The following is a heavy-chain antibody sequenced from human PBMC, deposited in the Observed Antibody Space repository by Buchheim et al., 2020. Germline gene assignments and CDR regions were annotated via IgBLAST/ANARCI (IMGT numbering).Heavy chain of an antibody. J-gene: IGHJ6*02. CDR2: INPSGGAT. CDR3: ARAGSSSDYYYYGMDV. V-gene: IGHV1-46*01. D-gene: IGHD6-13*01. Sequence: QVQLVQSGAEVKKPGASVKVSCRASGYTFTSYYLHWVRQAPGQGLEWMGVINPSGGATDYAQRFRGRVTMTRDTSTSTVYMELSSLRSEDTAVYYCARAGSSSDYYYYGMDVWGQGTT. CDR1: GYTFTSYY.